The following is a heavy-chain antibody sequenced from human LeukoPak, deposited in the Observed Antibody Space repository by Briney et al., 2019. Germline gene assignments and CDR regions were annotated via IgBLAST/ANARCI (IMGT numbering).Heavy chain of an antibody. CDR3: ARDRTTGYSISWYVGWFDP. D-gene: IGHD6-13*01. J-gene: IGHJ5*02. CDR1: GGTVSSYA. CDR2: IIRIFGTA. Sequence: GASVKVSCKASGGTVSSYAISWVRQAPGQGLEWMGGIIRIFGTANYAQKFQGRVTITADKSTSTAYMELSSLRSEDTAVYYCARDRTTGYSISWYVGWFDPWGQGTLVTVSS. V-gene: IGHV1-69*06.